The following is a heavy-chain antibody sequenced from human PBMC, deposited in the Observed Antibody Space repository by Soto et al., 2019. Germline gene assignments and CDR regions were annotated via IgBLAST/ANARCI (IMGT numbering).Heavy chain of an antibody. CDR1: GFTFSSYG. D-gene: IGHD2-2*01. V-gene: IGHV3-30*18. Sequence: GGSLRLSCVGSGFTFSSYGMHWVRRAPGKGLECVAVISDTGSSHYYAASVEGRFTISRENSKNTLSLHMDRLRVEDTAVYYCAKDRGGDCPDNSCYFGADYWGQGTPVTVSS. CDR3: AKDRGGDCPDNSCYFGADY. CDR2: ISDTGSSH. J-gene: IGHJ4*02.